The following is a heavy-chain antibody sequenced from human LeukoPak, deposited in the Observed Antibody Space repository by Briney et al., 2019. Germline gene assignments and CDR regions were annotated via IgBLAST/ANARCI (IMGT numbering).Heavy chain of an antibody. V-gene: IGHV5-51*01. Sequence: GESLKIPCKGSGYSFTSYWIGWVRQMPGKGLEWMGIIYPGDSDTRYSPSFQGQVTISADKSISTAYLQWSSLKASDTAMYYCARPRGRTCSSTSCYFGWFDPWGQGTLVTVSS. CDR2: IYPGDSDT. CDR1: GYSFTSYW. D-gene: IGHD2-2*01. CDR3: ARPRGRTCSSTSCYFGWFDP. J-gene: IGHJ5*02.